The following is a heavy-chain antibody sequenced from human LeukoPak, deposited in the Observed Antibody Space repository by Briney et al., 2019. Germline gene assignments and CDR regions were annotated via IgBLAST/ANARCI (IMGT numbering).Heavy chain of an antibody. J-gene: IGHJ3*02. CDR3: ARALSGYDAFDI. CDR2: IYYSGTT. Sequence: PSETLSLTCTVSGVSISSSNFYWAWIRQPPGKGLEWIGNIYYSGTTYYNPSLESRVTISLDTSKNQFSLKLSSVTAADTAVYYCARALSGYDAFDIWGQGTMVTVSS. V-gene: IGHV4-39*07. CDR1: GVSISSSNFY. D-gene: IGHD2/OR15-2a*01.